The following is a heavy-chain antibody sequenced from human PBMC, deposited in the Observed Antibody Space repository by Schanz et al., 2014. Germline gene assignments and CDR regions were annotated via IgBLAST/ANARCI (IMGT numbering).Heavy chain of an antibody. D-gene: IGHD6-19*01. J-gene: IGHJ4*02. CDR2: MSYDGSNK. Sequence: QVQLVESGGGLVQPGRSLRLSCATSGFTFSRFGMHWVRQAPGKGLEWVAVMSYDGSNKYYADSVKGRFTISRDNAKNSLYLQVNNLSAEDTAVYYCVRDKKGFVAVAGRAPFDYWGQGTLVTVSS. CDR3: VRDKKGFVAVAGRAPFDY. V-gene: IGHV3-30*19. CDR1: GFTFSRFG.